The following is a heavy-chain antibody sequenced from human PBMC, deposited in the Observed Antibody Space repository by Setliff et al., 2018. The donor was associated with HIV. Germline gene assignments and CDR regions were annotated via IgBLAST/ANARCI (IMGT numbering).Heavy chain of an antibody. CDR3: ASAPLTTVTTGPRYYLDS. CDR1: GYTLTNYH. CDR2: INPSGGIT. J-gene: IGHJ4*02. V-gene: IGHV1-46*01. D-gene: IGHD4-17*01. Sequence: ASVKVSCNAAGYTLTNYHMHWVRQAPGQGLEWMGVINPSGGITTSAQKFLGRVTMTKDTSTSTVYMEVSNLKSEDTAVYYCASAPLTTVTTGPRYYLDSWGQGTLVTVPS.